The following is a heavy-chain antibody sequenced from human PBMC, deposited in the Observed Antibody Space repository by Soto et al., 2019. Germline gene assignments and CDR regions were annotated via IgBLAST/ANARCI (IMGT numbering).Heavy chain of an antibody. Sequence: GGSLRLSCAASGFAVSSTYMTWVRQAPGKGLEWVSVIYGGLTTSYADSVKGRFTISRDNSKNTVFLQMNSLRAEGTALYYCAKNGLDNSPSAIDSWGPGTLVTVSS. CDR3: AKNGLDNSPSAIDS. J-gene: IGHJ4*02. D-gene: IGHD2-8*01. V-gene: IGHV3-53*01. CDR2: IYGGLTT. CDR1: GFAVSSTY.